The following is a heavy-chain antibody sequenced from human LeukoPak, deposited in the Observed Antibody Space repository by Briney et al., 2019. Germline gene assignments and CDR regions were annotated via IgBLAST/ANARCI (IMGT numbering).Heavy chain of an antibody. Sequence: ASVKVSCKASGYTFTSYDINWVRQATGQGLEWMGWMNPNSGNTGYAQKFQGRVTMTRNTSISTAYMELRSLRSDDTAVYYCASSLYYYDSSGYYYDYWGQGTLVTVSS. CDR1: GYTFTSYD. D-gene: IGHD3-22*01. CDR2: MNPNSGNT. V-gene: IGHV1-8*01. J-gene: IGHJ4*02. CDR3: ASSLYYYDSSGYYYDY.